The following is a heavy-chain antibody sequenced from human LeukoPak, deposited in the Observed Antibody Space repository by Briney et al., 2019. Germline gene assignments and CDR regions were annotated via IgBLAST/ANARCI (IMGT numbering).Heavy chain of an antibody. V-gene: IGHV3-23*01. CDR2: ISGSGGST. CDR1: GFTFSSYA. Sequence: TGGSLRLFCAAPGFTFSSYAMRWVRQAPGKGREWGSAISGSGGSTYYADSVKGRFTISRDNSKNTLYLQMNSLRAEDTAVYYCAKDSITIFGVVRSTTYYFDYWGQGTLVTVSS. D-gene: IGHD3-3*01. J-gene: IGHJ4*02. CDR3: AKDSITIFGVVRSTTYYFDY.